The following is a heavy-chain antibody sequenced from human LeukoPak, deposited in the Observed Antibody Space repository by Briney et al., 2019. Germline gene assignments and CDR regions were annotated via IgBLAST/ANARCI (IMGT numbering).Heavy chain of an antibody. J-gene: IGHJ6*03. Sequence: ASVKVSCKASGYTFTSYDINWVRQTTGQGLEWMGWMNPNSGNTGYAQKFQGRVTMTRNTSISTAYMELSSLRSEDTAVYYCARVGEYYDFWSGYYRTNYYYYYMDVWGKGTTVTVSS. CDR1: GYTFTSYD. CDR3: ARVGEYYDFWSGYYRTNYYYYYMDV. V-gene: IGHV1-8*01. CDR2: MNPNSGNT. D-gene: IGHD3-3*01.